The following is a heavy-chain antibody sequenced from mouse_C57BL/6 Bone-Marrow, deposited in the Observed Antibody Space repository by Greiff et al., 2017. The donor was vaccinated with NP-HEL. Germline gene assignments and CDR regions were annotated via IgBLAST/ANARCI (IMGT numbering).Heavy chain of an antibody. CDR3: ARETGWDDY. J-gene: IGHJ2*01. CDR1: GFTFSSYA. CDR2: ISDGGSYT. Sequence: EVTLVESGGGLVKPGGSLKLSCAASGFTFSSYAMSWVRQTPEKRLEWVATISDGGSYTYYPDNVKGRFTISRDNAKNNLYLQMSHLKSEDTAMYYCARETGWDDYWGQGTTLTVSS. D-gene: IGHD4-1*01. V-gene: IGHV5-4*01.